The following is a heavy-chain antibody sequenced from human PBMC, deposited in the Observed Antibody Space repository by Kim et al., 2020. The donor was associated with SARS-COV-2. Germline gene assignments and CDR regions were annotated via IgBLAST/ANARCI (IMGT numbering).Heavy chain of an antibody. CDR2: ISGSGGST. CDR1: GFTFSSYA. CDR3: AKDSYYDSSGAWSDPEYFQH. Sequence: GGSLRLSCAASGFTFSSYAMSWVRQAPGKGLEWVSAISGSGGSTYYADSVKGRFTISRDNSKNTLYLQMNRLRAEDTAVYYCAKDSYYDSSGAWSDPEYFQHWGQGTLVTVSS. J-gene: IGHJ1*01. D-gene: IGHD3-22*01. V-gene: IGHV3-23*01.